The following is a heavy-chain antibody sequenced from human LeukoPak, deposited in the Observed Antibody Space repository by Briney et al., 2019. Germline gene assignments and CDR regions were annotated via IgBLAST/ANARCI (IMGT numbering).Heavy chain of an antibody. Sequence: GGSLRLSCAASGFTFRNYAIHWVRQAPGKGLEWVAVISYDGSYKDDADSVKGRFTISRDNAKNSLYLQMNSLRAEDTALYYCARERGYSYGRNWFDPWGQGTLATVSS. CDR3: ARERGYSYGRNWFDP. V-gene: IGHV3-30*04. CDR1: GFTFRNYA. J-gene: IGHJ5*02. D-gene: IGHD5-18*01. CDR2: ISYDGSYK.